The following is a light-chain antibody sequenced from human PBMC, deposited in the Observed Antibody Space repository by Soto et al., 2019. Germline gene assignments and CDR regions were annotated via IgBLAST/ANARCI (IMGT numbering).Light chain of an antibody. Sequence: QSVLTQPASVSGSPGQSINISCTGTSSDVGGYNYVSWYQQHPAKAPKVMIYDVSNRPSGVSNRFSGSKSGNTASLTISGLQAEDEADYYCYSYTSSSTYVFGTGTKVTVL. V-gene: IGLV2-14*03. CDR1: SSDVGGYNY. J-gene: IGLJ1*01. CDR2: DVS. CDR3: YSYTSSSTYV.